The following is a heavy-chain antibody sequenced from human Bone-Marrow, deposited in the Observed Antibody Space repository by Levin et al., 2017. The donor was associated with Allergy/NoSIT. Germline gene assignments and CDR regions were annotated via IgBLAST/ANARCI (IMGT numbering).Heavy chain of an antibody. D-gene: IGHD3-16*02. CDR3: ADSLWGAIRY. CDR2: ISDSGAST. Sequence: GESLKISCAASGLTFSRHDMSWVRLSPGKGLEWVSAISDSGASTNYADSVKGRFTISRDNSKNTLDLQMNSLRAEDTAVYFCADSLWGAIRYWGRGTPVTVSS. V-gene: IGHV3-23*01. J-gene: IGHJ4*02. CDR1: GLTFSRHD.